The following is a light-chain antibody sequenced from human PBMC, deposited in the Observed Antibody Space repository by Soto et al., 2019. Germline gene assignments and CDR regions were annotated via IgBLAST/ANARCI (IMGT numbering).Light chain of an antibody. CDR3: QSYNSSLSGSV. J-gene: IGLJ1*01. V-gene: IGLV1-40*01. CDR2: SNT. Sequence: QSVLTQPPSVAGAPGQRGTISCTESSSNIGPGYDVHWYQQLPGTAAKLLIYSNTRRPSGVPDRFSGSRSGTSASLAITGLQAEDEADYYCQSYNSSLSGSVFGTGTKVTVL. CDR1: SSNIGPGYD.